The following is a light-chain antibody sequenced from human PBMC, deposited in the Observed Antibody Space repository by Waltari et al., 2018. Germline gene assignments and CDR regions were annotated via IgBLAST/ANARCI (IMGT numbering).Light chain of an antibody. Sequence: YVLTQPPSVSVAPGQTARITCGGNNIGSKSVPWYQQKPGQAPVLVVYDDSDRPAGIPERFSGSNFGNTATLTISGVEAGDEADYYCQLWDSSSDHWVFGGGTKLTVL. V-gene: IGLV3-21*02. CDR3: QLWDSSSDHWV. CDR2: DDS. CDR1: NIGSKS. J-gene: IGLJ3*02.